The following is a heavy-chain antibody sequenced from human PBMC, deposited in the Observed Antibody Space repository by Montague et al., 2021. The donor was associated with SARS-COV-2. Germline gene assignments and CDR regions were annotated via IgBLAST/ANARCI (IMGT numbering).Heavy chain of an antibody. V-gene: IGHV4-34*01. CDR3: ARSLYSVSWFHD. J-gene: IGHJ4*02. Sequence: SETLSLTCAVYGESSDGYLWSWIRLSPRKALEWIGEISYTGHTRYNPRSSLRGRVSISTASSKNPFSLNLTSVTAEDTAVYYCARSLYSVSWFHDWGQGTQVTVSS. CDR1: GESSDGYL. D-gene: IGHD5/OR15-5a*01. CDR2: ISYTGHT.